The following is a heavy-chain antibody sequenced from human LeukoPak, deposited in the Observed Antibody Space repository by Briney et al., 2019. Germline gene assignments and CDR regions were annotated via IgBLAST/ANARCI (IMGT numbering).Heavy chain of an antibody. J-gene: IGHJ4*02. D-gene: IGHD1-26*01. CDR1: GGTFSSYA. V-gene: IGHV1-69*05. Sequence: SVKVSSKASGGTFSSYAISWVRQAPGQGLGWMGRIIPIFGTANYAQKFQGRVTITTDESTSTAYMELSSLRSEDTAVYYCARDPNSGSYYFDYWGQGTLVTVSS. CDR3: ARDPNSGSYYFDY. CDR2: IIPIFGTA.